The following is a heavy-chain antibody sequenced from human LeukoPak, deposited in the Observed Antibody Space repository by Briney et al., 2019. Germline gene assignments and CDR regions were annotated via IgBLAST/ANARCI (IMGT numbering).Heavy chain of an antibody. CDR1: GGSFTTYY. D-gene: IGHD3-22*01. CDR2: IYYSGST. Sequence: SETLSLTCTVTGGSFTTYYWSWIRQPPGKGLEWIGSIYYSGSTYYNPSLKSRVTISVDTSKNQFSLKLSSVTAADTAVYYCATRPRNYYDSSGYHGDYYYYGMDVWGQGTTVTVSS. CDR3: ATRPRNYYDSSGYHGDYYYYGMDV. J-gene: IGHJ6*02. V-gene: IGHV4-59*05.